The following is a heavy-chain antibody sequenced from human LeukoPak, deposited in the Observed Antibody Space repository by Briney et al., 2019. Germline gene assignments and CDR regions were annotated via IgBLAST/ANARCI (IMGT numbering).Heavy chain of an antibody. V-gene: IGHV3-49*04. D-gene: IGHD3-9*01. CDR1: GFTFGDYA. CDR3: TRVRLGYFDY. J-gene: IGHJ4*02. Sequence: GGSLRLSCTASGFTFGDYAMSWVRQAPGKGLEWVGFIRSKAYGGTAEYAASVKGRFTISRDDSKSIAYLQMNSLKTEDTAVYYCTRVRLGYFDYWGQGTLVTVSS. CDR2: IRSKAYGGTA.